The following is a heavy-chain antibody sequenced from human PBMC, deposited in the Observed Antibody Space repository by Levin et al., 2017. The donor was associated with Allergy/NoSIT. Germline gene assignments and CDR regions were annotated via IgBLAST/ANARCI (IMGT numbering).Heavy chain of an antibody. D-gene: IGHD2-2*01. Sequence: SETLSLTCTVSGGSISSYYWSWIRQSPGKRPEWIGYIHYTGYTNYSPSLKSRVTISLDTSKNQFSLKLTSVTAADTAVYSCARSAHVTVIPAAIFAFDPWGQGILVTVS. J-gene: IGHJ5*02. CDR3: ARSAHVTVIPAAIFAFDP. CDR1: GGSISSYY. V-gene: IGHV4-59*08. CDR2: IHYTGYT.